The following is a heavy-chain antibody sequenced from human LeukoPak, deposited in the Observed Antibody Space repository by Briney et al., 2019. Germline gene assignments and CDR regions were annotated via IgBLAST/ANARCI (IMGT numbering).Heavy chain of an antibody. CDR1: GGSISSISYY. V-gene: IGHV4-39*01. D-gene: IGHD5-18*01. J-gene: IGHJ4*02. CDR2: IYYSGST. CDR3: ARLSVDTAMVTSYYFDY. Sequence: SETLSLTCTVSGGSISSISYYWGWIRQPPGKGLEWIGSIYYSGSTHYNPSLKSRVTISVATSTNQLSPNLSSLTAADTPVYYCARLSVDTAMVTSYYFDYWGQGTLVTVSS.